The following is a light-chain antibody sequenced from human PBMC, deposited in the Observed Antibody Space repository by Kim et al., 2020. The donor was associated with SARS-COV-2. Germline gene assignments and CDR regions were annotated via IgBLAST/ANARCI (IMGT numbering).Light chain of an antibody. V-gene: IGLV3-19*01. J-gene: IGLJ2*01. Sequence: AVGQTVTITCQGDSLGTYYASWYQQRPGQAPVLVIYGDNNRPSGIPDRFSGSHSGSSASLTVTGARAEDEADYFCNSRDITTNRVIFGGGTQLTVL. CDR2: GDN. CDR1: SLGTYY. CDR3: NSRDITTNRVI.